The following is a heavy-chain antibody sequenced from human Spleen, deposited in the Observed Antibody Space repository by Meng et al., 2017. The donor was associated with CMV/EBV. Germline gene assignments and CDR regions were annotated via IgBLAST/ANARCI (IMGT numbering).Heavy chain of an antibody. Sequence: AASGLSFGNYAMRWVRQAPGKGLEWVSGMSVSGGSTYYTDSVKGRFTISRDNSRNTLYLQMNSLRAEDTAVYYCAKRSVTTYWYFDLWGRGTLVTVSS. CDR2: MSVSGGST. V-gene: IGHV3-23*01. CDR1: GLSFGNYA. D-gene: IGHD4-17*01. CDR3: AKRSVTTYWYFDL. J-gene: IGHJ2*01.